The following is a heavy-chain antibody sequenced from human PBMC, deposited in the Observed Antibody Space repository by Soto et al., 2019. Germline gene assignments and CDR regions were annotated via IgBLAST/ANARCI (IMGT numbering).Heavy chain of an antibody. D-gene: IGHD2-2*02. J-gene: IGHJ6*02. CDR1: GGTFSSYA. Sequence: QVQLVQSGAAVKKPGSSVKVSCKASGGTFSSYAISWVRKAPGQGLEWLGGLIPIFGTANYAQKFQGRVTITADKSTSTAYMELSSLRSEDTAVYYCARKGNTHPTYYYYYYGMDVWGQGTTVTVS. V-gene: IGHV1-69*06. CDR3: ARKGNTHPTYYYYYYGMDV. CDR2: LIPIFGTA.